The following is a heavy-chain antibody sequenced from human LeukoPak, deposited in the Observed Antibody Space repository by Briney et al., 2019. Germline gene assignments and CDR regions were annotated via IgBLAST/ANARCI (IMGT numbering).Heavy chain of an antibody. Sequence: GGSLRLSCAASGVTISNYGMNWVRHTPDKGQEWVASISSTSSYIYYTDSVRGRFTISRDNTKNSLYLQMNSLRAEDTAVYYCAHSKTCYYDSSGYFCLYGMDGWGQGTTVTVSS. V-gene: IGHV3-21*01. D-gene: IGHD3-22*01. CDR1: GVTISNYG. CDR2: ISSTSSYI. CDR3: AHSKTCYYDSSGYFCLYGMDG. J-gene: IGHJ6*02.